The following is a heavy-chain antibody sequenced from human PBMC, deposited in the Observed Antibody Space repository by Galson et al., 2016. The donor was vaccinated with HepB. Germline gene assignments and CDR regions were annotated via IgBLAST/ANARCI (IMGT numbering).Heavy chain of an antibody. J-gene: IGHJ6*02. CDR1: GGTFGNYA. Sequence: SVKVSCKASGGTFGNYAISWVRQAPGQGLEWMGGFFPMFGSVKYAQKFQGRLTIIAEESTNTLYLRSLRPEDTAVYYCARDGWMSYYGSAKYHEYNSHYKYGIDVWGQGTTVTV. V-gene: IGHV1-69*13. CDR2: FFPMFGSV. D-gene: IGHD3-10*01. CDR3: ARDGWMSYYGSAKYHEYNSHYKYGIDV.